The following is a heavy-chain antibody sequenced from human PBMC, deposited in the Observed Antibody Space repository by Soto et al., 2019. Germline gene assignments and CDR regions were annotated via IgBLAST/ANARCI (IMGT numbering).Heavy chain of an antibody. CDR3: ARELTDSYGFLNLFHYFTGMDF. CDR2: INAGNGNT. D-gene: IGHD5-18*01. CDR1: GYTFTSYA. J-gene: IGHJ6*01. V-gene: IGHV1-3*01. Sequence: ASVKVSCKASGYTFTSYAMHWVRQAPGQRLEWMGWINAGNGNTKYSQKFQGRVTITRDTSASTAYMELSSLRSEDTAVYYCARELTDSYGFLNLFHYFTGMDFWGQGTTLTVSS.